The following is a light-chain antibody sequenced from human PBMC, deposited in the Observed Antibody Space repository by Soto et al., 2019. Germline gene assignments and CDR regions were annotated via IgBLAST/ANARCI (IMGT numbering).Light chain of an antibody. V-gene: IGKV1-39*01. CDR3: QQSHTPPLT. CDR2: AAS. Sequence: DLQMTQSPSPLSASVGDRVTVTCRASQSISRYLNWYQQKPGNAPKLLIYAASNLQSGVPSRFSGSGSGTDLTLTISSLHPEDFATYFCQQSHTPPLTFGGGTKVEIK. J-gene: IGKJ4*01. CDR1: QSISRY.